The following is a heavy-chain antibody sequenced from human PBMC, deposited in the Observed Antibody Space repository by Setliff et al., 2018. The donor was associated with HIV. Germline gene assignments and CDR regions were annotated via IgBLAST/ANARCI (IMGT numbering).Heavy chain of an antibody. CDR3: ARDEPKYTEAAPGY. J-gene: IGHJ4*02. Sequence: ASVKVSCKASGYSFTNYGVSWVRQAPGQGLEWMGWINIRNGNTNYAQKVQGRVTMTTDTSTSTAYMGLRSLRSDDTAVYYCARDEPKYTEAAPGYWGQGTLVTVSS. V-gene: IGHV1-18*01. CDR1: GYSFTNYG. D-gene: IGHD6-6*01. CDR2: INIRNGNT.